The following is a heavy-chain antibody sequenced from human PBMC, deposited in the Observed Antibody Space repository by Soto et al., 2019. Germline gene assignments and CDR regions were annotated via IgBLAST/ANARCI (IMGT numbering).Heavy chain of an antibody. CDR2: ISGSGGST. J-gene: IGHJ5*02. V-gene: IGHV3-23*01. Sequence: PGGSLRLSCAASGFTFSSYAMSWVRQAPGKGLEWVSAISGSGGSTYYADSVKGRFTISRDNSKNTLYLQMNSLRAEDTAVYYCAKDGGFWSGPSPWFDPWGQGTLVTVSS. D-gene: IGHD3-3*01. CDR3: AKDGGFWSGPSPWFDP. CDR1: GFTFSSYA.